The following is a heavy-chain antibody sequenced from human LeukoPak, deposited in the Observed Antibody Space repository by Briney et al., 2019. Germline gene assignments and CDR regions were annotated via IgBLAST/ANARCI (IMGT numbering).Heavy chain of an antibody. D-gene: IGHD5-18*01. CDR1: GFTFSSYW. CDR3: AKDRIDLWLPDY. J-gene: IGHJ4*02. V-gene: IGHV3-74*03. Sequence: PGGSLRLSCTASGFTFSSYWMHWVRQAPGKGLVWVSRINSDGSDTKYADSVKGRFTISRDNAKNTLFLQMNSLRAEYTAVYYCAKDRIDLWLPDYWGQGTLVTVSS. CDR2: INSDGSDT.